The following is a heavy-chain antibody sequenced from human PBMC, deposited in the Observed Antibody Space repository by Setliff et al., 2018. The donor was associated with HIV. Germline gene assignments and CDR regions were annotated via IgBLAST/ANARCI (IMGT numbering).Heavy chain of an antibody. V-gene: IGHV4-30-4*08. J-gene: IGHJ3*02. CDR2: IYYSGSA. Sequence: TLSLTCTVSGGFISSGDYYWSWIRQSPGKGLEWIGYIYYSGSAYYNPSFESRVTISVDTSKNQFSLKLSSVTAADTAVYYCAREMYYYDSTGYWRPDGFDIWGQGTMVTVS. CDR1: GGFISSGDYY. D-gene: IGHD3-22*01. CDR3: AREMYYYDSTGYWRPDGFDI.